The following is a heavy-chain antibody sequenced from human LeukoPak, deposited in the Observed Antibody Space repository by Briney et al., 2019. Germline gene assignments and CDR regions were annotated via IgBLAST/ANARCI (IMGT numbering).Heavy chain of an antibody. CDR3: ARDLYDSSGYPLGY. Sequence: PSETLSLTCAVYGGSFSGYYWSWIRQPPGKGLEWIGEINHSGSTNYNPSLKSQVTISVDTSKNQFSLKLSSVTAADTAVYYCARDLYDSSGYPLGYWGQGTLVTISS. D-gene: IGHD3-22*01. CDR2: INHSGST. V-gene: IGHV4-34*01. CDR1: GGSFSGYY. J-gene: IGHJ4*02.